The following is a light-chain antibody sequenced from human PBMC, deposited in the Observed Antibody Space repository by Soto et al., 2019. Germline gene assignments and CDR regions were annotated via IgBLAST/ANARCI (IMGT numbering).Light chain of an antibody. CDR3: QQFSSYSRT. Sequence: DIQMTQSPSTLSAYVGDRVAITCRASQSVNSWLAWYQQKPGRAPKLLIYSVSNLDSGVPSRFSGSGSGTEFTLTISSLQPDDFATYSCQQFSSYSRTFGQGTKV. J-gene: IGKJ1*01. CDR1: QSVNSW. CDR2: SVS. V-gene: IGKV1-5*01.